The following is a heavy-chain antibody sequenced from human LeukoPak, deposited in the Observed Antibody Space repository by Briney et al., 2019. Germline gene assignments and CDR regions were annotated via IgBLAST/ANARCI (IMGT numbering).Heavy chain of an antibody. J-gene: IGHJ5*02. CDR2: INPNSGGT. Sequence: GASVKVSCKASGYTFTGYYMHWVRQAPGQGLEWMGWINPNSGGTNYAQKFQGRVTMTRGTSISTAYMELSRLRSDDTAVYYCARDPSSSWPYNWFDPWGQGTLVTVSS. V-gene: IGHV1-2*02. CDR3: ARDPSSSWPYNWFDP. D-gene: IGHD6-13*01. CDR1: GYTFTGYY.